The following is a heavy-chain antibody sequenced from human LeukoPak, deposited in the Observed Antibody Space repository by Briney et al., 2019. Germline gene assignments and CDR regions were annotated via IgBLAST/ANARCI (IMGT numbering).Heavy chain of an antibody. CDR3: ARDCSGGSCYSGVVDY. CDR2: IYTSGYT. J-gene: IGHJ4*02. Sequence: PSETLSLTCTVSGDCLSSFFWSWIPQPAGKGLEWIGRIYTSGYTNYNPSLKSRVTMSVDTPKNPFSLKLNSLSAAHAAVYYCARDCSGGSCYSGVVDYWGQGTLVTVSS. D-gene: IGHD2-15*01. V-gene: IGHV4-4*07. CDR1: GDCLSSFF.